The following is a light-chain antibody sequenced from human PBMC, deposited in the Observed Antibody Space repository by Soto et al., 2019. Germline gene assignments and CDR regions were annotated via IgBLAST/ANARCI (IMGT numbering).Light chain of an antibody. CDR1: SSDVGGYNY. Sequence: QSVLTQPASVSGSPGQSIAISCTGTSSDVGGYNYVSWYQQHPGKAPKLMIYEVSNRPSGVSNRFSGSKSGNTASLTISGLQAEDEADYYCTSYTSSLTYVFGTGTKGTVL. CDR3: TSYTSSLTYV. J-gene: IGLJ1*01. CDR2: EVS. V-gene: IGLV2-14*01.